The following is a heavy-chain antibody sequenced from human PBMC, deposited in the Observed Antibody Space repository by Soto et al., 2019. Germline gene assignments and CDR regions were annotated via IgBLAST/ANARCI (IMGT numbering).Heavy chain of an antibody. CDR2: ISDDGRNL. CDR1: GSSFTMNC. J-gene: IGHJ6*02. CDR3: GKDYYPLAAPQYFDVDV. D-gene: IGHD6-13*01. Sequence: LAYAASGSSFTMNCMLWGRQAPDKRLEWVAVISDDGRNLHYGDSVRGRFTISRDNSQSTLYLQMNSLKPEDTAVYYCGKDYYPLAAPQYFDVDVWVQGTKVTVFS. V-gene: IGHV3-30*18.